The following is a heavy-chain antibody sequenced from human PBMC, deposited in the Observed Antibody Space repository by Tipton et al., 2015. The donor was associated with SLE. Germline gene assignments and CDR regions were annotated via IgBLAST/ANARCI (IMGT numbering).Heavy chain of an antibody. CDR3: ARQPHYYDSSGYPYAFDI. Sequence: QLVQSGAEVKKPGESLKISCKGSGYSFTSYWIGWVRQMPGKGLEWMGIIYPGDSDTRYSPSFQGQVTISADKSISTAYLQWSSLKASDTAMHYCARQPHYYDSSGYPYAFDIWGQGTMVTVSS. D-gene: IGHD3-22*01. CDR1: GYSFTSYW. J-gene: IGHJ3*02. CDR2: IYPGDSDT. V-gene: IGHV5-51*01.